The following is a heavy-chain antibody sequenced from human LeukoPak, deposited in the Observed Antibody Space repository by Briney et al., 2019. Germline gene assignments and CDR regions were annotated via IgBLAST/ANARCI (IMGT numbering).Heavy chain of an antibody. V-gene: IGHV4-59*08. CDR1: GGSISSYY. D-gene: IGHD6-6*01. CDR2: MYYSGST. J-gene: IGHJ4*02. CDR3: ARQRGPARRIDY. Sequence: SETLSLTCTVSGGSISSYYWNWIRQPPGKGLEWMGYMYYSGSTNYNPSLKSRVTMSLDTSKNQFSLRLRSVTAADTAMYYCARQRGPARRIDYWGQGTLLTVSS.